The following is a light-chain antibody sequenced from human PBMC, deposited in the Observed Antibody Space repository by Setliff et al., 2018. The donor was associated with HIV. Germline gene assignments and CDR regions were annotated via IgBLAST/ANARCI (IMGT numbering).Light chain of an antibody. J-gene: IGLJ2*01. Sequence: QSALAQPASVSGSPGQPITISCTGTSSDVGSYNLVSWYQQHPGKAPKLMIYDVSKRPSGVSNRFSGSKSGNTASLTISGLQAEDEADYYCCSYAGSRNVVFGGGTKGTVL. CDR2: DVS. CDR1: SSDVGSYNL. V-gene: IGLV2-23*02. CDR3: CSYAGSRNVV.